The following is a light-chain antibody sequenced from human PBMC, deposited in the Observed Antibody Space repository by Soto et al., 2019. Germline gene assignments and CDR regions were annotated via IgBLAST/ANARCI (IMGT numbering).Light chain of an antibody. CDR3: QQYSNWPLT. J-gene: IGKJ4*01. CDR2: GAS. V-gene: IGKV3-15*01. CDR1: QSVRSSF. Sequence: EIAMTQAPATLSVSPGESAKLSCRASQSVRSSFLAWYQQKPGQAPSLLIYGASTRATGIPARFSGSGSGTEFTLTINSLQSEDFAVYYCQQYSNWPLTFGGGTKVDI.